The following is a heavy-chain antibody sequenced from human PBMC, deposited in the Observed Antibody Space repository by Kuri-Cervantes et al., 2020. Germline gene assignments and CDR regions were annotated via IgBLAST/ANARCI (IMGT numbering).Heavy chain of an antibody. CDR3: ARCGRRDGYNFDY. V-gene: IGHV4-34*01. CDR2: INHSGST. D-gene: IGHD5-24*01. Sequence: GSLRLSCAVYGGSFSDYYWSWIRQPPGKGLEWIGEINHSGSTNYNPSLKSRVTISVDTSKNQFSLKLSSVTAADTAVYYCARCGRRDGYNFDYWGQGTLVTVSS. J-gene: IGHJ4*02. CDR1: GGSFSDYY.